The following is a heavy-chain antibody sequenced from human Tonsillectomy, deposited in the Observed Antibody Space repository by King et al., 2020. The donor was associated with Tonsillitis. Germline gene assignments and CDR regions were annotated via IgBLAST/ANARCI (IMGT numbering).Heavy chain of an antibody. V-gene: IGHV3-21*01. CDR2: ISSSSSYI. J-gene: IGHJ6*02. CDR1: GFTFSSYN. D-gene: IGHD5-12*01. Sequence: VQLVESGGGLVKPGGSLRLSCAASGFTFSSYNMNWVRQATGKGLEGVSSISSSSSYIYYADSVKGRFTISRENAKNSLYLQMNSLRAEDTAVYYCAREERGYSGDDWKYYYYYYSMDVWGQGTTVTVSS. CDR3: AREERGYSGDDWKYYYYYYSMDV.